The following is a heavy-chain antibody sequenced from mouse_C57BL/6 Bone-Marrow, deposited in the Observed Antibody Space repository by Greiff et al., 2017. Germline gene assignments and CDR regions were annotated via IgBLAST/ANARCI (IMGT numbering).Heavy chain of an antibody. CDR2: IYIGNGYT. CDR3: ARGQEDYDD. V-gene: IGHV1-58*01. J-gene: IGHJ2*01. CDR1: GYTFTSYG. D-gene: IGHD2-4*01. Sequence: VQLQQSGAELVRPGSSVKMSCKTSGYTFTSYGINWVKQRPGQGLEWIGYIYIGNGYTVYNEKFKGKATLTSDTSSSTAYMQLSSLTSEDSAIYFCARGQEDYDDWGQGTTLTVSS.